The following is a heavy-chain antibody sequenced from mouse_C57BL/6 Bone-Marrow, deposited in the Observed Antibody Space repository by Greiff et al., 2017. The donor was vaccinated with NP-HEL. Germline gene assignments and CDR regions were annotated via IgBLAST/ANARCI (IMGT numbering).Heavy chain of an antibody. CDR3: ARVFYGNYWYFDV. CDR2: LNPSTGGT. V-gene: IGHV1-42*01. D-gene: IGHD2-1*01. CDR1: GYSFTGYY. Sequence: DVKLQESGPELVKPGASVKISCKASGYSFTGYYMNWVKQSPEKSLEWIGELNPSTGGTTYNQKFKAKATLTVDKSSSTAYMQLKSLTSEDSAVYYCARVFYGNYWYFDVWGTGTTVTVSS. J-gene: IGHJ1*03.